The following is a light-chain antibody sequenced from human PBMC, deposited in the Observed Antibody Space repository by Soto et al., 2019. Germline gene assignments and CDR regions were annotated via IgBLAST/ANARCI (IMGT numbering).Light chain of an antibody. CDR3: CSFASNSPLV. Sequence: QSALTQPASLSGSPGQSITISCTGTSSDVVSYNLVSWYQQYSGTDPRLLIYEASKRPSGVSDRFSASKSGVTASLTISGLQAEDEADYYCCSFASNSPLVFGGGTKVTVL. CDR2: EAS. V-gene: IGLV2-23*01. CDR1: SSDVVSYNL. J-gene: IGLJ3*02.